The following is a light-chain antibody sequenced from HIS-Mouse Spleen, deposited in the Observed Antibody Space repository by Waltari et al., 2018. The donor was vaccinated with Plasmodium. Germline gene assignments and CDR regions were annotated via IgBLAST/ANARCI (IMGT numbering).Light chain of an antibody. Sequence: DIQLTQSPSFLSASVGARVTITCRASQGISSYLAWYQQKPGQAPKLLIYAASTLQSGVPSSFSGSGSGTEFTLTISSLQPEDFATYYCQQLNSYPLTFGGGTKVEIK. CDR2: AAS. J-gene: IGKJ4*01. CDR1: QGISSY. CDR3: QQLNSYPLT. V-gene: IGKV1-9*01.